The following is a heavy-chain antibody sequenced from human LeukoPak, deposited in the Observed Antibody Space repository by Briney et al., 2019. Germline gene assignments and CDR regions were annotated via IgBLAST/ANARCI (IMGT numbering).Heavy chain of an antibody. J-gene: IGHJ3*01. CDR2: LYSGGST. V-gene: IGHV3-66*01. D-gene: IGHD5-24*01. Sequence: GGSLRLSCAASGFTVNSNYMSWVRQAPGKGLEWVSVLYSGGSTYYADSVKGRFSISRDSSKNTLYLQMNSLRAEDTAVYYWWSDSMAVFDVWGQGTMVTVSS. CDR3: WSDSMAVFDV. CDR1: GFTVNSNY.